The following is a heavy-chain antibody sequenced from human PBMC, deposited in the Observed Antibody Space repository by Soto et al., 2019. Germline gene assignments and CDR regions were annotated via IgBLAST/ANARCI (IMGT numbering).Heavy chain of an antibody. CDR3: AKEYSSGWYYFDY. D-gene: IGHD6-19*01. CDR1: GFTFSRYS. V-gene: IGHV3-23*01. CDR2: ISGSDGST. Sequence: GGSLRLSCAASGFTFSRYSLSWGRQAPGKGLEWVSTISGSDGSTYYADSVKGRFTISRDNSKNTLYLQMNSLRAEDTAVYYCAKEYSSGWYYFDYWGQGTLVTVSS. J-gene: IGHJ4*02.